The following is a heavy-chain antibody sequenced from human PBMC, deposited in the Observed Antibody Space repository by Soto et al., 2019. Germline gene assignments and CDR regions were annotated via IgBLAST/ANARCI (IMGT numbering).Heavy chain of an antibody. V-gene: IGHV4-59*01. CDR3: ARGGSSWSGAWYFDL. J-gene: IGHJ2*01. CDR1: GGSISHYY. Sequence: QVQLQESGPGLVKPSETLSLTCTVSGGSISHYYWSWIRQPPGKGLEWIGYIYYSGSANYNPSLKSRGIIXXDXSMXRFSLKLSSVTAADTAVYFCARGGSSWSGAWYFDLWGRGTLVTVSS. D-gene: IGHD6-13*01. CDR2: IYYSGSA.